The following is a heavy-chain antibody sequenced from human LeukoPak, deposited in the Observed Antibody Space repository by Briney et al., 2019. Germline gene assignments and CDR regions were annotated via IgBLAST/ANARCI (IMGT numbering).Heavy chain of an antibody. J-gene: IGHJ4*02. D-gene: IGHD2-21*01. CDR2: IYHDGNT. CDR1: GASIISPYW. Sequence: PSETLSLTCAVSGASIISPYWLTWVRQPPGKGLEWVGEIYHDGNTNYNPSLKSRLSVSLDKSRNQFSLKLSFVTAADTAVYYCVRTPCDWGQGILVTVSS. CDR3: VRTPCD. V-gene: IGHV4-4*02.